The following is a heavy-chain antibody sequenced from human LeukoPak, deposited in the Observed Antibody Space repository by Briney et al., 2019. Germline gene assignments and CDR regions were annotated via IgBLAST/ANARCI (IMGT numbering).Heavy chain of an antibody. CDR2: IYSGGST. Sequence: GGSLRLSCAASGFTVRSNYMSWVRQAPGQGLEWVSVIYSGGSTYYADSVKGRFTISRDISKNTLYLQMDSLRAEDTAVYYCAHYDFLSGYYDYWGRGTLVTVSS. V-gene: IGHV3-53*05. D-gene: IGHD3-3*01. CDR1: GFTVRSNY. CDR3: AHYDFLSGYYDY. J-gene: IGHJ4*02.